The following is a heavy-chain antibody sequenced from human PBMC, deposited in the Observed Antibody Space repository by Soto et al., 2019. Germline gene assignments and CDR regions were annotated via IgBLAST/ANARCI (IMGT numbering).Heavy chain of an antibody. V-gene: IGHV3-66*01. CDR1: GSTVSTNY. Sequence: ELQLVESGGGLVQPGGSLRLSCAASGSTVSTNYMSWVRQAPGKGLECVAILYMSGNSYYADSVRGRFTISRDTSKRTLSLQMGSLRAGDTAVYYCTKKELGRDHWGQGTLVTVSS. D-gene: IGHD7-27*01. CDR3: TKKELGRDH. CDR2: LYMSGNS. J-gene: IGHJ4*02.